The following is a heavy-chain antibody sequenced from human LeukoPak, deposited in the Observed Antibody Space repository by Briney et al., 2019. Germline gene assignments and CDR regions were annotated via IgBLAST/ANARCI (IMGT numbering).Heavy chain of an antibody. J-gene: IGHJ4*02. Sequence: PSETLSLTCTVSGYSISSGYHWGWIRQPPGKGLEWIGSIYHSGSTYYNPSLKSRVTISVDTSKNQFSLKLRSVTAADTAVYYCARVHIVGATLDYWGQGTLVTVSS. D-gene: IGHD1-26*01. V-gene: IGHV4-38-2*02. CDR3: ARVHIVGATLDY. CDR1: GYSISSGYH. CDR2: IYHSGST.